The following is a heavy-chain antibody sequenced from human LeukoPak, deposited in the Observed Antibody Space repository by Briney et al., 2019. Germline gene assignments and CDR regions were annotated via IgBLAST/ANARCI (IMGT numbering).Heavy chain of an antibody. CDR1: GYTFTGYY. D-gene: IGHD6-13*01. J-gene: IGHJ4*02. CDR3: ARDWAPHSSWYYYNTGRFDY. Sequence: ASVKVSCKASGYTFTGYYMHWVRQAPGQGLEWMGWINPNSGGTNYAQKFQGRVTMTRDTSISTAYMELSRLRSDDTAVYYCARDWAPHSSWYYYNTGRFDYWGQGTLVTVSS. V-gene: IGHV1-2*02. CDR2: INPNSGGT.